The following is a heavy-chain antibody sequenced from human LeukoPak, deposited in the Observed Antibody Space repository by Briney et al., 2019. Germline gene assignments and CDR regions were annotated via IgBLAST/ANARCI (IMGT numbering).Heavy chain of an antibody. V-gene: IGHV3-66*01. J-gene: IGHJ5*02. D-gene: IGHD3-10*01. Sequence: PGGSLRLSCEVSGFTVSSNYMSWVRQAPGKGLEWVSVIYSGGSTYYADSVKGRFTISRDNSKNTLYLQMNSLRAEDTAVYYCARGRGDNWFDPWGQGTLVTVSS. CDR2: IYSGGST. CDR1: GFTVSSNY. CDR3: ARGRGDNWFDP.